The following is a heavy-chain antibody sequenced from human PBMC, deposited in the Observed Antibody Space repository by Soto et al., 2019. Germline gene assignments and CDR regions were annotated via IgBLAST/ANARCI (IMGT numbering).Heavy chain of an antibody. D-gene: IGHD2-2*01. CDR1: GYTFTSYG. V-gene: IGHV1-18*01. CDR3: ARYIVVVPAATNWFDP. J-gene: IGHJ5*02. Sequence: QVQLVQSGAEVKKPGASVKVSCKASGYTFTSYGISWVRQAPGQGLEWMGWISAYNGNTNYAQKLQGRVTMTTDTSTSTAYMALRSLRSDDTAVYYCARYIVVVPAATNWFDPWGQGTLVTVSS. CDR2: ISAYNGNT.